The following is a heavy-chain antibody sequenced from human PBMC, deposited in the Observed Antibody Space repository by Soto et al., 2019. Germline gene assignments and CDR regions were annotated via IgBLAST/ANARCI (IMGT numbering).Heavy chain of an antibody. Sequence: QVQLVESGGGVVQPGRSLRLSCAASGFTFSSYGMHWVRQAPGKGLEWVAVIWYDGSNKYYADSVKGRFTISRANSKNTRYLQMNRLRAEDTAVYYCAREKGGYDSAGGFDYWGQGTLVTVSS. CDR3: AREKGGYDSAGGFDY. CDR1: GFTFSSYG. J-gene: IGHJ4*02. CDR2: IWYDGSNK. V-gene: IGHV3-33*01. D-gene: IGHD5-12*01.